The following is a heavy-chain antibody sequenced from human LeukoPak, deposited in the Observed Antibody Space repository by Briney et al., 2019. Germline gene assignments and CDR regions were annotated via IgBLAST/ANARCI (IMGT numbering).Heavy chain of an antibody. CDR2: IIPILGIA. V-gene: IGHV1-69*04. CDR3: ARLVVVPAAMPVDY. Sequence: SVKVSCKASGGTFSSYAISWVRQAPGQGLEWMGRIIPILGIANYAQKFQGRVTITADKSTSTAYMELSSLRSEDTAVYYCARLVVVPAAMPVDYWGQGTLVIVSS. CDR1: GGTFSSYA. J-gene: IGHJ4*02. D-gene: IGHD2-2*01.